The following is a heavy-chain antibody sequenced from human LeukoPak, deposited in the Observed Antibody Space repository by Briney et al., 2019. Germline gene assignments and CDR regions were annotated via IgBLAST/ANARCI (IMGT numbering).Heavy chain of an antibody. D-gene: IGHD3-9*01. J-gene: IGHJ4*02. CDR3: ARSGALTGYLY. CDR1: GGSISSYY. V-gene: IGHV4-59*01. CDR2: IYYSGNT. Sequence: SETLSLTCTASGGSISSYYWSWIRQPPGKGLEWIGYIYYSGNTNYNPSLKSRATISVDTSKNQFSLKLSSVTAADTAVYYCARSGALTGYLYWGQGTLVTVSS.